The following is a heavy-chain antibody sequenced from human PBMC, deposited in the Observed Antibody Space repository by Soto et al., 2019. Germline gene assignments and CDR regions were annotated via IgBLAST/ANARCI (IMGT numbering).Heavy chain of an antibody. CDR2: ITSSGDSI. CDR3: ARLPKGSTVTS. Sequence: EVQLLESGGGLVHPGGSLRLSCAASGFRFSDYSMNWVRQAPGKGLEWVSYITSSGDSIYYADSVEGRFTVSRDNAKNSFFLQMNSLRDEDTAVYYCARLPKGSTVTSGGQGPLVTVSS. V-gene: IGHV3-48*02. J-gene: IGHJ4*02. D-gene: IGHD4-17*01. CDR1: GFRFSDYS.